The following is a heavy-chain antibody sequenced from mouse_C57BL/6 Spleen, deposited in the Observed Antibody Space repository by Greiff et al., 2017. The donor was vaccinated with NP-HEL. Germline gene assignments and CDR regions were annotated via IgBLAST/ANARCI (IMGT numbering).Heavy chain of an antibody. CDR2: INPSTGGT. CDR3: ASLLLDFFAY. J-gene: IGHJ3*01. CDR1: GYSFTGYY. Sequence: VQLQQSGPELVKPGASVKISCKASGYSFTGYYMNWVKQSPEKSLEWIGEINPSTGGTTYNQKFKAKATLTVDKSSSTAYMQLKSLTSEDSAVYYCASLLLDFFAYWGQGTLVTVSA. V-gene: IGHV1-42*01. D-gene: IGHD2-1*01.